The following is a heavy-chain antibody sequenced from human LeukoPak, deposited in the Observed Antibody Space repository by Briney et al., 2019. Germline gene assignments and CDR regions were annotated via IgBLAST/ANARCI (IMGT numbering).Heavy chain of an antibody. CDR1: GYSLLEVA. D-gene: IGHD5-12*01. V-gene: IGHV1-24*01. CDR2: FDPEDGEDGET. CDR3: AMTDRYAGRPFDY. J-gene: IGHJ4*02. Sequence: ASVKVSCKVSGYSLLEVAMHWVRQAPGKGLEWVGSFDPEDGEDGETHYAQKLQGRVTMTKDASTDTAYMELKSLRSEDTAVYYCAMTDRYAGRPFDYWGQGTLVTVSS.